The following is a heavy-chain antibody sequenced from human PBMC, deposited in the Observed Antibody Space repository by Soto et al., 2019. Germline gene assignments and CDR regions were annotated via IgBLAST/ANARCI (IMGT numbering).Heavy chain of an antibody. CDR3: ASLGVGDWANYYYYYGMDV. CDR2: VTANGGST. J-gene: IGHJ6*02. D-gene: IGHD2-21*02. Sequence: EVKLLESGGGFVQPGGSLRLSCAATGFTFSVYAMTWVRQAPGKGLEWVSAVTANGGSTYSADSVKGRFTISRDNSKNTLFLQMNSLRAEDTAVYYCASLGVGDWANYYYYYGMDVWGQGTTVTVSS. CDR1: GFTFSVYA. V-gene: IGHV3-23*01.